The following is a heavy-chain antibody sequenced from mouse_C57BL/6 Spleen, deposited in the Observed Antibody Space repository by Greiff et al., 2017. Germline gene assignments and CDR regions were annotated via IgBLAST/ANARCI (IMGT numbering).Heavy chain of an antibody. Sequence: EVQVVESGPGLVKPSQSLSLTCSVTGYSITSGYYWNWIRQFPGNKLEWMGYISYDGSNNYNPSLKNRISITRDTSKNQFFLKLNSVTTEDTATYYSAREATVPYAMDYWGQGTSVTVSS. J-gene: IGHJ4*01. CDR2: ISYDGSN. CDR1: GYSITSGYY. D-gene: IGHD1-1*01. V-gene: IGHV3-6*01. CDR3: AREATVPYAMDY.